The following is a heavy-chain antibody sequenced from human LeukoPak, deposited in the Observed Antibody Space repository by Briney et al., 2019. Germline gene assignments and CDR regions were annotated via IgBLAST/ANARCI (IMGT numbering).Heavy chain of an antibody. Sequence: PGGSLRLSCAVSGFIVSDTYMSWVRQAPGKGLEWVSLLYSGGSTHYADSVKGRFTISRDKSKNMLSLQMNSLRAEDTAVYYCARGKGGIYTRPFDYWGQGTLVTVSS. J-gene: IGHJ4*02. CDR2: LYSGGST. V-gene: IGHV3-66*01. CDR3: ARGKGGIYTRPFDY. CDR1: GFIVSDTY. D-gene: IGHD1-26*01.